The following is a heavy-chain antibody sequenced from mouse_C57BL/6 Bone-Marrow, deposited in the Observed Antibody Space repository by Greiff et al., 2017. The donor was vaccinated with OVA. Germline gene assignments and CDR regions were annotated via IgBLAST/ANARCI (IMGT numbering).Heavy chain of an antibody. CDR2: IDPENGDT. V-gene: IGHV14-4*01. D-gene: IGHD2-1*01. CDR3: TSYGNFDY. Sequence: EVKLQESGAELVRPGASVKLSCTASGFNFKDDYMNWVKQRPEQGLEWIGWIDPENGDTEYASKFQGKATITADTSSNTAYLQLSSLTSEDTAVYYCTSYGNFDYWGQGTTLTVSS. CDR1: GFNFKDDY. J-gene: IGHJ2*01.